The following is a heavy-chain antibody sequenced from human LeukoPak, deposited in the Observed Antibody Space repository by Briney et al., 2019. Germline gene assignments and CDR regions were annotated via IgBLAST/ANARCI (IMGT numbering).Heavy chain of an antibody. J-gene: IGHJ4*02. V-gene: IGHV3-21*01. CDR1: GFTFSIYT. CDR2: ISGSNTYI. Sequence: PGGSLRLSCAPSGFTFSIYTVNWVRQAPGKGLEWVSSISGSNTYIYYADSVKGRFTISRDNTKNSLYLQMNSLRGEDTAVYYCARDPSSRGGFDYWGEGTLVTVSS. CDR3: ARDPSSRGGFDY. D-gene: IGHD6-13*01.